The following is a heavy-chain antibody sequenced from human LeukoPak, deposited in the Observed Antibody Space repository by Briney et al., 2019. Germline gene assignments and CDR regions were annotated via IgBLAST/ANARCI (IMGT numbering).Heavy chain of an antibody. Sequence: ASVKVSCKASGYTFTSYAMHWVRQAPGQRLEWMGWINAGNGNTKYSQKFQGRVTITRDTSASTAYMELSSLRSEDTAVYYCARTTYYDILTGYSAEYFQHWGQGTRVTVSS. D-gene: IGHD3-9*01. CDR3: ARTTYYDILTGYSAEYFQH. CDR1: GYTFTSYA. J-gene: IGHJ1*01. CDR2: INAGNGNT. V-gene: IGHV1-3*01.